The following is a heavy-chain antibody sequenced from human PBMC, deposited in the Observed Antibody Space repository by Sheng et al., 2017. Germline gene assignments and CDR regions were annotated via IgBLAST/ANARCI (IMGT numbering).Heavy chain of an antibody. CDR3: ARMRGYTYGSFYFDY. J-gene: IGHJ4*02. CDR2: LNPYSGDT. D-gene: IGHD5-18*01. Sequence: QVQLVQSGAEVKKPGASVKVSCKASAYTFTSYDINWVRQATGQGFEWMGWLNPYSGDTGYAQKFQGRVTITRDTSISTAYMELSSLRSEDTAVYYCARMRGYTYGSFYFDYWGQGTLVTVSS. V-gene: IGHV1-8*03. CDR1: AYTFTSYD.